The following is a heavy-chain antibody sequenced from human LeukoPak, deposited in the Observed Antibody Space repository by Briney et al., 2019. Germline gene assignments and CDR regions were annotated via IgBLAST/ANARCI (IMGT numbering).Heavy chain of an antibody. Sequence: GGSLRPSCAASGFTFDNYRMSWVRQAPGKGLEWVSTVNADGGDTYYADSVKGRFTISRDNSKSTLILQMNSLRVEDTALYYCTKRVKYGGTWDHFADWGQGTLVTVSS. CDR2: VNADGGDT. D-gene: IGHD1-26*01. J-gene: IGHJ4*02. V-gene: IGHV3-23*01. CDR3: TKRVKYGGTWDHFAD. CDR1: GFTFDNYR.